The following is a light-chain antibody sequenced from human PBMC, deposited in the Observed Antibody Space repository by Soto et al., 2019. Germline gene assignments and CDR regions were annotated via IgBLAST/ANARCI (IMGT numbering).Light chain of an antibody. CDR2: AAS. V-gene: IGKV3D-15*01. Sequence: EIVLTQSPGTLSLSPADRATLSCRASETVTGKYLAWYQQKVGQAPRLLIFAASNRATGIPDRFSGSGSGTDFTLTISGLQSEDFATYYCQQYNNWPVTFGGGTKVDIK. J-gene: IGKJ4*01. CDR3: QQYNNWPVT. CDR1: ETVTGK.